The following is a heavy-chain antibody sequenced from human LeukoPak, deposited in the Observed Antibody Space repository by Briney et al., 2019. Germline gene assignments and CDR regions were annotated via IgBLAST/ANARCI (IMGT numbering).Heavy chain of an antibody. CDR2: IYWNDDK. V-gene: IGHV2-5*01. CDR3: AHSQIAAAGIEDRSVFDY. CDR1: GFSLSTSGVG. J-gene: IGHJ4*02. D-gene: IGHD6-13*01. Sequence: SGPTLVNPTQTLTLTCTFSGFSLSTSGVGVGWIRQPPGMALEWLALIYWNDDKRYSPTLKSRVTITKDTSKNQVVLTMTNMDPVDTATYYCAHSQIAAAGIEDRSVFDYWGQGNLVTVSS.